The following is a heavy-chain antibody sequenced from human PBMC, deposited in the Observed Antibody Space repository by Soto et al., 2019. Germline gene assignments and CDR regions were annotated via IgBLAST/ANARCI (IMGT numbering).Heavy chain of an antibody. CDR2: ISGSGGST. V-gene: IGHV3-23*01. CDR1: GFTFSSYA. D-gene: IGHD6-19*01. Sequence: EVQLLESGGGLVQPGGSLRLSCAASGFTFSSYAMSWVRQAPGKGLEWVSAISGSGGSTYYADSVKGRFTISRDNSKNTLYLQMNSLRAEDTAVYYCAKMGESSSGRKGFFDYWGQGTLVTVSS. CDR3: AKMGESSSGRKGFFDY. J-gene: IGHJ4*02.